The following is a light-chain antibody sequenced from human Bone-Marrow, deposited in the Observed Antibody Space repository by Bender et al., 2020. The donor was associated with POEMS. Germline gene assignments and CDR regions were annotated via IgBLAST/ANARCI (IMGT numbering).Light chain of an antibody. Sequence: QSVLTQPPSASGTPGQRVTISCSGSNSNIGTNAVNWYQQFPGTAPKLLIYSDNQRPSGVPDRFYAFKSGPSASLAISGLQSEDGADYYCAAWDAGLRGWVFGGGTTLTFL. J-gene: IGLJ3*02. V-gene: IGLV1-44*01. CDR2: SDN. CDR3: AAWDAGLRGWV. CDR1: NSNIGTNA.